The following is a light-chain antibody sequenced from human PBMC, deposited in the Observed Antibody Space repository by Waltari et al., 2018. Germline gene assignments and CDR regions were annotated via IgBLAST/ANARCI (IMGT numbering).Light chain of an antibody. J-gene: IGLJ1*01. CDR1: SPNIGADYD. Sequence: QSVLTQPPSVSGAPGQRVPIPCTGSSPNIGADYDVPWYQQLPGTAPKLLIYGNNNRPSGVPDRFSGSKSGTSASLAITGLQAEDEADYFCQSYDSSLSDSYVFGTGTKVTVL. CDR3: QSYDSSLSDSYV. CDR2: GNN. V-gene: IGLV1-40*01.